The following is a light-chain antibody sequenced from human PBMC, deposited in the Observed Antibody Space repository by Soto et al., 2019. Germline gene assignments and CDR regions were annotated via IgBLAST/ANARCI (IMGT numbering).Light chain of an antibody. V-gene: IGKV3-15*01. CDR2: GAS. J-gene: IGKJ4*01. Sequence: EIVMTQSPATLSVSPGERATLSCRASQSVRSNLAWYQQKPGQAPRLLIYGASTRATGIPARFSGSGSGTEFTLIISSLQSEDFAVYYGQQYNNWPALTFGGGTKVEIK. CDR3: QQYNNWPALT. CDR1: QSVRSN.